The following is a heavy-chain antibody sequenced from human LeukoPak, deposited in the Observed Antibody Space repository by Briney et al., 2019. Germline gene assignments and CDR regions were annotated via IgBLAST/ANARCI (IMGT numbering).Heavy chain of an antibody. CDR2: INPHSGGT. V-gene: IGHV1-2*02. J-gene: IGHJ4*02. Sequence: ASVKVSCKASGYTFTGYYIHWVRQAPGQGLEWMGWINPHSGGTNYAQKFQGGVTMTRDASITTAYMELSSLRSDDTAVYYCARDVGEYCSSTNCYASHYWGQGTLVTVSS. CDR1: GYTFTGYY. CDR3: ARDVGEYCSSTNCYASHY. D-gene: IGHD2-2*01.